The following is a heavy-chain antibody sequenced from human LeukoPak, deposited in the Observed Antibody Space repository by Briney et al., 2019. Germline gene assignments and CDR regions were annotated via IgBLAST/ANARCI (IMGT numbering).Heavy chain of an antibody. CDR3: ARGDYYDSSGLSPTDAFDI. CDR2: IYYSGST. CDR1: GGSISSSSYY. J-gene: IGHJ3*02. V-gene: IGHV4-39*07. Sequence: PSETLSLTCTVSGGSISSSSYYWGWIRQPPGKGLEWIGSIYYSGSTYYNPSLKSRVTISVDTSKDQFSLKLSSVTAADTAVYYCARGDYYDSSGLSPTDAFDIWGQGTMVTVSS. D-gene: IGHD3-22*01.